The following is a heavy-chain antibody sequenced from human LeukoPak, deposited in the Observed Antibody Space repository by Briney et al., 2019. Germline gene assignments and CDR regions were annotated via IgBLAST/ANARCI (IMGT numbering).Heavy chain of an antibody. CDR3: ALRMAPAGTDWYLEL. D-gene: IGHD6-13*01. Sequence: SQTLSLTCTVSGGSLSSSSYYWGWIRQPPEKVLEWIGRIYYSGGTYNNQSLKSLDTLSVDTSKNKFSLKLCSVTAADTAVYYCALRMAPAGTDWYLELWGRVSLVTVSS. J-gene: IGHJ2*01. V-gene: IGHV4-39*01. CDR1: GGSLSSSSYY. CDR2: IYYSGGT.